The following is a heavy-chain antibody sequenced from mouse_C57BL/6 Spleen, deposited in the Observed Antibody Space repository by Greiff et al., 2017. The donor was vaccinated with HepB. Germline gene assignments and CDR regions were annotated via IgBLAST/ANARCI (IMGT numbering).Heavy chain of an antibody. CDR3: ARSGIYDGYLWYFDY. CDR1: GYTFTSYW. Sequence: VQLQQPGAELVKPGASVKMSCKASGYTFTSYWITWVKQRPGQGLEWIGDIYPGSGSTNYNEKFKSKATLTVDTSSSTAYMQLSSLTSEDSAVYYCARSGIYDGYLWYFDYWGQGTTLTVSS. CDR2: IYPGSGST. V-gene: IGHV1-55*01. D-gene: IGHD2-3*01. J-gene: IGHJ2*01.